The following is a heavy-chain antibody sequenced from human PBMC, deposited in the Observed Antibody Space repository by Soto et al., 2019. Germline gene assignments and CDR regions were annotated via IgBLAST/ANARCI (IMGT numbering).Heavy chain of an antibody. CDR1: GYTFTSYG. V-gene: IGHV1-18*01. J-gene: IGHJ3*02. CDR3: ARDAARYCSGGSCYQAGAFDI. Sequence: QVQLVQSGAEVKKPGASVKVSCKASGYTFTSYGISWVRQAPGQGLEWMGWISAYNGNTNYAQKLQGIVTMTTDTSTSTDYMELRSLRSDDTAVYYCARDAARYCSGGSCYQAGAFDIWGQGTMVTVSS. D-gene: IGHD2-15*01. CDR2: ISAYNGNT.